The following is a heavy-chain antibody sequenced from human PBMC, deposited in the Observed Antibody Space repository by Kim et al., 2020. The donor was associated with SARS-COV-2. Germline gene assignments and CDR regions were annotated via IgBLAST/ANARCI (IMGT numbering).Heavy chain of an antibody. V-gene: IGHV4-39*01. CDR3: ASEVRGYCSSTSCVDY. CDR2: IYYSGST. CDR1: GGSISSSSYY. J-gene: IGHJ4*02. D-gene: IGHD2-2*01. Sequence: SETLSLTCTVSGGSISSSSYYWGWIRQPPGKGLEWIGSIYYSGSTYYNPSLKSRVTISVDTSKNQFSLKRSSVTAADTAVYYCASEVRGYCSSTSCVDYWGQGTLVTVSS.